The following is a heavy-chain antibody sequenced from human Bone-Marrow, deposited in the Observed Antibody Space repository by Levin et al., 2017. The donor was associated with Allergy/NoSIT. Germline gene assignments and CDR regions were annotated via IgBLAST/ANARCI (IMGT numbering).Heavy chain of an antibody. CDR3: ATMREPGPSTETTFDY. CDR2: LVPMSGIA. V-gene: IGHV1-69*10. J-gene: IGHJ4*02. D-gene: IGHD1-1*01. CDR1: GGPFGGYA. Sequence: SVKVSCKASGGPFGGYAVTWVRQAPGQGLEWMGGLVPMSGIANYAQKFQGRFTMTADQSTRTVYMELSSLRSEDTAVYYCATMREPGPSTETTFDYWGQGTLVNVSS.